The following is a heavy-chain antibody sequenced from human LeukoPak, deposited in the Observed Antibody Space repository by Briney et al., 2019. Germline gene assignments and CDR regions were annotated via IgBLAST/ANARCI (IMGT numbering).Heavy chain of an antibody. CDR1: GFTFSSYG. J-gene: IGHJ5*02. CDR3: AKDLMIVPRAWFDP. CDR2: IRYDGSNK. Sequence: GGSLRLSCAASGFTFSSYGMHWVRQAPGKGLEWVAFIRYDGSNKYYADSVKGRFTISRDNSKNTLYLQMNSLRAEDTAVYYCAKDLMIVPRAWFDPWDQGTLVTVSS. D-gene: IGHD3-22*01. V-gene: IGHV3-30*02.